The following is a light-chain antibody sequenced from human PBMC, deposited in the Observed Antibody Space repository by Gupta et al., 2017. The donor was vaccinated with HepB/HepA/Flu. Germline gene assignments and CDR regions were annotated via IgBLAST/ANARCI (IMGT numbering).Light chain of an antibody. CDR1: NIGFKN. Sequence: SYEMTQPVSVSVALGQTATITCGGDNIGFKNVHWYQQRPGQAPVLVIYKDKNRPSGIPERFSGSNSGNTATLTISGAQAGDEADYYCQAWDKYSVIFGGGTKLTVL. V-gene: IGLV3-9*01. J-gene: IGLJ2*01. CDR3: QAWDKYSVI. CDR2: KDK.